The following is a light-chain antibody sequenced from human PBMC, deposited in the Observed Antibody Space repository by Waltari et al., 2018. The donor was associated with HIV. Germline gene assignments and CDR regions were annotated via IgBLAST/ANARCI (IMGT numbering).Light chain of an antibody. CDR1: EDISTW. Sequence: DIQMTQSPSSVSASLGDRVNITCRASEDISTWLAWYQQRPGKAPNHLIHTASTLQSGVPSRFSGSGSGTDFTLTINALQSDDLATYYCQQVKSFPLSFGGGTTVAIK. J-gene: IGKJ4*01. CDR3: QQVKSFPLS. V-gene: IGKV1-12*01. CDR2: TAS.